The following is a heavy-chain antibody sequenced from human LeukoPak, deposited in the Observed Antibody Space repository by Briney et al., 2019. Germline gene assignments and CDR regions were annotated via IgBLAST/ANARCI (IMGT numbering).Heavy chain of an antibody. CDR2: IYYSGST. CDR1: GGSISSYY. D-gene: IGHD3-10*01. Sequence: SETLSLTCTVSGGSISSYYWSWIRQPPGKGLEWIGYIYYSGSTNYNPSLKSRVTISVDTSKNQFSLKLSSVTAADTAVYYCARLFYGSGSYYNYYYYMDVWGKGTTVTISS. J-gene: IGHJ6*03. V-gene: IGHV4-59*01. CDR3: ARLFYGSGSYYNYYYYMDV.